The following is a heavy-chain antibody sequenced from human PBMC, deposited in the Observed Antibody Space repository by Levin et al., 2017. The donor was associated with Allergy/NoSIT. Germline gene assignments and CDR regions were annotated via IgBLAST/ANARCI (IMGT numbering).Heavy chain of an antibody. J-gene: IGHJ4*02. Sequence: PSETLSLTCNVSGDSISSGAYFWSWIRQPPGKGLEWIGYIYSSGNSYYNPSLKSRVSISVDTSKTQFFLNLSSVTAADTAVYYCAREKHYGGAGYQYYFDSWGQGTLVTVSS. CDR3: AREKHYGGAGYQYYFDS. CDR2: IYSSGNS. V-gene: IGHV4-30-4*01. CDR1: GDSISSGAYF. D-gene: IGHD4/OR15-4a*01.